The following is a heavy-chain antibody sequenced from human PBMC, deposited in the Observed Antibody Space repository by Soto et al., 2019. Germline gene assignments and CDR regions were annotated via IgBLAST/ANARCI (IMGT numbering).Heavy chain of an antibody. J-gene: IGHJ4*02. CDR3: ARPPYPGCINAVCYPLDY. CDR2: INPSGGST. CDR1: GYTFTSYY. D-gene: IGHD2-8*01. Sequence: QVQLVQSGAEVKKPGASVKISCKASGYTFTSYYMHWVRQAPGQGLEWMGIINPSGGSTNYAQKLQGGVAMTRDTSTSTVDMELNSLRSEDTAVYYCARPPYPGCINAVCYPLDYWGQGTLVTVSS. V-gene: IGHV1-46*01.